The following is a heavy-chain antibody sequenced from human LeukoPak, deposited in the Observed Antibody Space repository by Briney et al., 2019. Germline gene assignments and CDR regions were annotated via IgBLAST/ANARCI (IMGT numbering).Heavy chain of an antibody. Sequence: GGSLRLSCVASGGTFSSLWMNWVRQAPGKGLEWVASIKEDGSEKWYVESVKGRFTISRDNAKNSLYLQMNSLRVEDTAVYYCARDRAYKSFDYWGQGTLVTVSS. CDR2: IKEDGSEK. CDR3: ARDRAYKSFDY. D-gene: IGHD1-1*01. J-gene: IGHJ4*02. V-gene: IGHV3-7*01. CDR1: GGTFSSLW.